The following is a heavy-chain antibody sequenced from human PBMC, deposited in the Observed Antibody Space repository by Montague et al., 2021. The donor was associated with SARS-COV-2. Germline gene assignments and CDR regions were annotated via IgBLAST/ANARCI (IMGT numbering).Heavy chain of an antibody. CDR1: GFTFSSYE. Sequence: SLRLSCAASGFTFSSYEMNWVRQAPGKGLEWVSYISSSCSTIYYXXSVKGRFTISRDNAKNSLYLQMNSLRAEDTAVYYCARDGALYSSGWWGGDFDYWGQGTLVTVSS. CDR2: ISSSCSTI. D-gene: IGHD6-19*01. J-gene: IGHJ4*02. V-gene: IGHV3-48*03. CDR3: ARDGALYSSGWWGGDFDY.